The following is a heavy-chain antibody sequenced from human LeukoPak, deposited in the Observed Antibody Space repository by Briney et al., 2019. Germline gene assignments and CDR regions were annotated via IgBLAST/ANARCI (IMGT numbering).Heavy chain of an antibody. CDR2: ISYDGSNK. CDR3: ARESESYDSTGSTFAY. D-gene: IGHD3-22*01. V-gene: IGHV3-30*04. CDR1: GFTFSSYA. J-gene: IGHJ4*02. Sequence: GSLRLSCAASGFTFSSYAMHWVRQAPGKGLEWVAVISYDGSNKYYADSVKGRFTISRDNSKNTLYLQMHSLRAEDTAVYYCARESESYDSTGSTFAYWGQGTLVTVSS.